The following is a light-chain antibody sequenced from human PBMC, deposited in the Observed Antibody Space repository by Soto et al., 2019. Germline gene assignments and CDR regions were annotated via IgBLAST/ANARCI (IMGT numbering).Light chain of an antibody. CDR3: QQYNSYWT. CDR1: QSISSW. CDR2: DAS. J-gene: IGKJ1*01. Sequence: DIQMTQSPSTLSASVGDRVTITCRASQSISSWLAWYQQKPGKAPKLLIYDASSLESGDPSRFSGSGSGTESTLTISSLQPDDFATYYCQQYNSYWTFGQGTKVDIK. V-gene: IGKV1-5*01.